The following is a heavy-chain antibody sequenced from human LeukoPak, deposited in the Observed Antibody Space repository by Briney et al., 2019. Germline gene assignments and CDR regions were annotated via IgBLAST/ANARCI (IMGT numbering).Heavy chain of an antibody. CDR3: ASPYSSSWYSYFQH. Sequence: ASVKVSCKASGYTFTGYYMHWVRQAPGQGLEWMGWINPNSGGTNYAQKFQGRVTMTRDTSISTAHMELSRLRSDDTAVYYCASPYSSSWYSYFQHWGQGTLVTVSS. V-gene: IGHV1-2*02. J-gene: IGHJ1*01. CDR1: GYTFTGYY. D-gene: IGHD6-13*01. CDR2: INPNSGGT.